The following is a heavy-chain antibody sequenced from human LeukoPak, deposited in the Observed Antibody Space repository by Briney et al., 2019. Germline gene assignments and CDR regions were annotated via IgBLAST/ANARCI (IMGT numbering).Heavy chain of an antibody. D-gene: IGHD2-2*01. V-gene: IGHV1-8*01. Sequence: ASVKVSCKASGYTFTSYDINWVRRATGQGLEWMGWMNPNSGNTGYAQKFQGRVTMTRNTSISTAYMELSSLRSEDTAVYYCARRLWVRRYCSSTSCSTFDPWGQGTLVTVSS. J-gene: IGHJ5*02. CDR3: ARRLWVRRYCSSTSCSTFDP. CDR2: MNPNSGNT. CDR1: GYTFTSYD.